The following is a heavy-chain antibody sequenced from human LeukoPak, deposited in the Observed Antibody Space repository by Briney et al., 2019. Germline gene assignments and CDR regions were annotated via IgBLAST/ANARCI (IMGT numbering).Heavy chain of an antibody. CDR1: GYSISSGYY. CDR2: VYQSGIT. D-gene: IGHD4-11*01. Sequence: NPSETLSLTCAVSGYSISSGYYWGWIRQPPGKGLEWIGNVYQSGITYYNASLKSRVTISVDTSKNQFSLKLNSVTAADTAAYYCARRYSNSYFDYWGQGTLVTVSS. V-gene: IGHV4-38-2*01. CDR3: ARRYSNSYFDY. J-gene: IGHJ4*02.